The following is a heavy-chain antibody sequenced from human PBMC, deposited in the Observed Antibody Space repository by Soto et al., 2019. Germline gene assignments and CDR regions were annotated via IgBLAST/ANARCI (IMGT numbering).Heavy chain of an antibody. CDR2: ISNSGTTI. D-gene: IGHD1-7*01. CDR1: GFTFSSYG. V-gene: IGHV3-48*01. J-gene: IGHJ4*02. Sequence: EVQLVESGGGLVQPGGSLRLSCAASGFTFSSYGMNWVRQAPGKGLEWVSYISNSGTTIYYADSVKGRFTISRDNAKNSLYLQMNSLRAEDSAVYYCAQLPYRAYWGQGTLVTVSS. CDR3: AQLPYRAY.